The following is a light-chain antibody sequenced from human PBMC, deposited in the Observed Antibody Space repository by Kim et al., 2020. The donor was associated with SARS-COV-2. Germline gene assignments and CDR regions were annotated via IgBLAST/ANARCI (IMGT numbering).Light chain of an antibody. CDR3: QQYDGSLYT. CDR1: QSVGSSY. Sequence: LSQGERATLSCRASQSVGSSYLAWYQQKPGQAPRLLIYGASSRATGIPDRFSGSGSGTDFTLTISRLEPEDFAVYYCQQYDGSLYTFGQGTKLEI. J-gene: IGKJ2*01. V-gene: IGKV3-20*01. CDR2: GAS.